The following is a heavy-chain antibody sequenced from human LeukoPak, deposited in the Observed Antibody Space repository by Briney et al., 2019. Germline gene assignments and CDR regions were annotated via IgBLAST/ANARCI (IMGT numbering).Heavy chain of an antibody. Sequence: GGSLRLSCAASGFNVNSNYMSWVRQAPGKGLEWVSVIYSAGDTYYADSVKGRFAISRDNSKNTLYLQMNSLRAEDTAVYYCASQYCSGGSCYSAFYYFDSWGQGTLVTVSS. CDR3: ASQYCSGGSCYSAFYYFDS. V-gene: IGHV3-53*01. CDR1: GFNVNSNY. J-gene: IGHJ4*02. D-gene: IGHD2-15*01. CDR2: IYSAGDT.